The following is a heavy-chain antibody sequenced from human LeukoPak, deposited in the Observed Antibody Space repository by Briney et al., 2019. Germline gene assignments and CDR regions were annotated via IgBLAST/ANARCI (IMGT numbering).Heavy chain of an antibody. J-gene: IGHJ4*02. V-gene: IGHV5-51*01. D-gene: IGHD5-18*01. CDR1: GYRFSSYW. CDR3: ARSLGYGYGYYFDQ. Sequence: GESLKISCQGSGYRFSSYWIGWVRQMPGKGLEWMGIIHPSDSDTRYSPSFQGQVTISADKSLSTAYLQWSSLKASDTAMFYCARSLGYGYGYYFDQWGQGTLVTVSS. CDR2: IHPSDSDT.